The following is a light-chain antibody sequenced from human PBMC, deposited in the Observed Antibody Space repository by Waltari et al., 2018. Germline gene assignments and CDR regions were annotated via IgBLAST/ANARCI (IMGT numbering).Light chain of an antibody. V-gene: IGKV3-20*01. CDR3: QYYTS. Sequence: VLTQSPGTLSLSPGARATLSCRAIQSLGGDYLAWYQQNPGQPPRLLFHDAVSRATGIPDRFSGSGSGTDFTLTITRLEPEDFAVYYCQYYTSFGPGTRLDIK. CDR2: DAV. J-gene: IGKJ5*01. CDR1: QSLGGDY.